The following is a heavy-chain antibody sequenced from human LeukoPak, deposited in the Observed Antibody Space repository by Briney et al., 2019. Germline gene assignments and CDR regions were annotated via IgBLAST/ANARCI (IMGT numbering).Heavy chain of an antibody. CDR1: GYTFTSYD. D-gene: IGHD3-10*01. Sequence: GASVKVSCKASGYTFTSYDINWVRQATGQGLEWMGWMNPNSGNTGYAQKFQGRVTITRNTSISTAYMELSSLRSEDTAVYYCARAPLDFGSESYYHLVYYYMDVWGKGTTVTISS. J-gene: IGHJ6*03. CDR2: MNPNSGNT. V-gene: IGHV1-8*03. CDR3: ARAPLDFGSESYYHLVYYYMDV.